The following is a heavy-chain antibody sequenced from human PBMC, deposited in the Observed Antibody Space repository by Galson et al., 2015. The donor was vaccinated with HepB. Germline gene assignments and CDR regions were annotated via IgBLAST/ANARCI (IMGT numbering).Heavy chain of an antibody. CDR1: GGSVTTSYY. CDR2: IFYTGSI. CDR3: ARASYNWDPLPMRMDV. Sequence: SETLSLTCTVSGGSVTTSYYWGWIRQPPGKGLEWIGSIFYTGSIYYNSSLESRVSISVDTSKNQFSLKLRSVTATDTAIYYCARASYNWDPLPMRMDVWGQGTTVTVSS. J-gene: IGHJ6*02. D-gene: IGHD1-20*01. V-gene: IGHV4-39*01.